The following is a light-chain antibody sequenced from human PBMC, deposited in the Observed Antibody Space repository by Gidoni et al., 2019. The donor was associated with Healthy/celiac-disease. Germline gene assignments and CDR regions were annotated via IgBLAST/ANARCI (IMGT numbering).Light chain of an antibody. V-gene: IGLV3-9*01. CDR2: RDS. CDR3: QVWDSSTARV. CDR1: NIGSKN. Sequence: SYELTQPLSVSVALGQPARITCGGNNIGSKNVHWYQQKPGQAPVLVISRDSNRPSGIPERFSGSNSGNTATLTISRAQAGDEADYYCQVWDSSTARVFGGGTKLTVL. J-gene: IGLJ2*01.